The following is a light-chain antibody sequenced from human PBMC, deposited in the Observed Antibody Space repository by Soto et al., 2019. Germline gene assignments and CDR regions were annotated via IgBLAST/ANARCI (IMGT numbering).Light chain of an antibody. V-gene: IGKV1-9*01. J-gene: IGKJ4*01. Sequence: SSLSASVGDRVTITCRASQDISSYLAWYQQKPGKAPTLLIYAASTLQSGVPSRFSGSGFGTDFTLTISSLQAEDFASYYCQQLRSYPSTFGGGTKVDIK. CDR2: AAS. CDR3: QQLRSYPST. CDR1: QDISSY.